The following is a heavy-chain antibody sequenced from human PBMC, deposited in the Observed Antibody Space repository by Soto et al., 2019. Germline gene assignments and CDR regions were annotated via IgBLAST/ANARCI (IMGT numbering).Heavy chain of an antibody. Sequence: PSETLSLTCTVSGASITTGNYYWGWIRQPPGKGLQWIGSSSYTGNTYFNPSLRSRVTISVDTSKNQFSLRLTSVTAADTAVYYGARPDSCSGAAPFGSWGKGTLVTSPQ. CDR2: SSYTGNT. J-gene: IGHJ4*02. D-gene: IGHD6-13*01. CDR3: ARPDSCSGAAPFGS. CDR1: GASITTGNYY. V-gene: IGHV4-39*01.